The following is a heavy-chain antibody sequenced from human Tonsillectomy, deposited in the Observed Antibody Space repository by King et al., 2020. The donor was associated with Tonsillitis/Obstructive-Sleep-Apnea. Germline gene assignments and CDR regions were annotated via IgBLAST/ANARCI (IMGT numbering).Heavy chain of an antibody. CDR1: GGSLSGYY. CDR3: ARGRAGYCSSTSCYLEV. Sequence: VQLQQWGAGLLKPSETLSLTFAVYGGSLSGYYWSWIRQPPGKVLERIGEINHSGSTNYNPSLKSRVTISVDTSKHQFSLKLSYVTAADTAVYYCARGRAGYCSSTSCYLEVWGKGTTVTVSS. D-gene: IGHD2-2*01. J-gene: IGHJ6*04. V-gene: IGHV4-34*01. CDR2: INHSGST.